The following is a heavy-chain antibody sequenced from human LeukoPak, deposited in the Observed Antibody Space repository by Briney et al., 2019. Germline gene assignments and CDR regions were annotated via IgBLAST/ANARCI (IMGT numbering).Heavy chain of an antibody. D-gene: IGHD4-23*01. J-gene: IGHJ4*02. CDR3: ARAPVDRRETPDDY. CDR2: ISSRGSSITI. Sequence: GGSLRLSCAASGFTFSDSHMSWIRQAPGKGLEWISYISSRGSSITIYYADSVKGRFTISRDNSKNTLYLQMNSLRAEDTAVYYCARAPVDRRETPDDYWGQGTLVTVSS. CDR1: GFTFSDSH. V-gene: IGHV3-11*01.